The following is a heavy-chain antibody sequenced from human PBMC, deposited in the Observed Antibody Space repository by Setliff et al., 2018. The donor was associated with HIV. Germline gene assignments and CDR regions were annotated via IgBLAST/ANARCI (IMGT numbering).Heavy chain of an antibody. V-gene: IGHV4-38-2*02. D-gene: IGHD6-19*01. CDR3: ARDRSSGWSKDWFDT. J-gene: IGHJ5*02. CDR2: IYHTGSS. CDR1: GFSISSRYY. Sequence: SETLSLTCDVSGFSISSRYYWGWIRQSPGKGLEWIGNIYHTGSSYYNPSLNDRATISLDTSKNQFSLKLSSVTAADTAVYYCARDRSSGWSKDWFDTWGQGILVTVSS.